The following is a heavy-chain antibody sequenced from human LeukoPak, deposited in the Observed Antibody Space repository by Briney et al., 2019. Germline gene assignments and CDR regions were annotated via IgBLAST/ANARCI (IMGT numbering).Heavy chain of an antibody. V-gene: IGHV4-34*01. J-gene: IGHJ4*02. D-gene: IGHD1-14*01. CDR2: INHSGST. CDR1: GGSFSGYY. CDR3: ASLRLRTNHAVDS. Sequence: SETLSLTCAVYGGSFSGYYWSWIRQPPGKGLEWIGEINHSGSTNYNPSLKSRVTISVDTSKNQFSLKLSSVTAADTAVYYCASLRLRTNHAVDSWGQGTLVTVSS.